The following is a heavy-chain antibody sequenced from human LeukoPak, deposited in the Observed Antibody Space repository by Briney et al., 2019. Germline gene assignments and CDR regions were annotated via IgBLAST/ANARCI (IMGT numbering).Heavy chain of an antibody. CDR1: GGSFSGYY. CDR2: INHSGST. J-gene: IGHJ4*02. Sequence: TSETLSLTCAVYGGSFSGYYWSWIRQPPGKGLEWIGEINHSGSTNYNPSLKSRVTISVDTSKNQFSLKLSSVTAADTAVYYCARHLTYYYGSGSYRNPHFDYWGQGTLVTVSS. V-gene: IGHV4-34*01. CDR3: ARHLTYYYGSGSYRNPHFDY. D-gene: IGHD3-10*01.